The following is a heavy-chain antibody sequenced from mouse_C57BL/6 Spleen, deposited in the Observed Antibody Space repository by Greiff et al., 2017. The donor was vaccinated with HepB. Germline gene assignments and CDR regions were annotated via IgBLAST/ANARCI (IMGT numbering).Heavy chain of an antibody. D-gene: IGHD1-1*01. V-gene: IGHV1-15*01. CDR1: GYTFTDYE. CDR3: TRRRYYGSSQYYFDY. J-gene: IGHJ2*01. CDR2: IDPETGGT. Sequence: VHLVESGAELVRPGASVTLSCKASGYTFTDYEMHWVKQTPVHGLEWIGAIDPETGGTAYNQKFKGKAILTADKSSSTAYMELRSLTSEDSAVYYCTRRRYYGSSQYYFDYWGQGTTLTVSS.